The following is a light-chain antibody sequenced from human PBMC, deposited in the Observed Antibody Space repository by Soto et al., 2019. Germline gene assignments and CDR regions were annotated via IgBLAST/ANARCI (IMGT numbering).Light chain of an antibody. V-gene: IGLV2-14*01. CDR2: GVS. J-gene: IGLJ1*01. Sequence: QSALTQPASVSASPGQSITISCTGTRNDVGLYNYVSWYQHHPGNAPKLIIYGVSDRPSGVSNRFSGSKSGNTASLTISGLQAEDEADYYCTSYAPGRIYVFGSGTKLTVL. CDR1: RNDVGLYNY. CDR3: TSYAPGRIYV.